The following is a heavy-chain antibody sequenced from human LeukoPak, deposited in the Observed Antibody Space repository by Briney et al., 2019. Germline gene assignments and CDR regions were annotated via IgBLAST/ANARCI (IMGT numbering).Heavy chain of an antibody. V-gene: IGHV4-59*08. D-gene: IGHD6-19*01. CDR3: TRLPSSGQTYFDY. CDR2: ISYSGST. Sequence: SETLSLTCTVSGGSINSYYWSWIRQPPGKGLEWIGYISYSGSTNYNPSLKSRVTISVDTSKNQFSLKLSSVTAADTAVYYSTRLPSSGQTYFDYWGQGTLVTVSS. J-gene: IGHJ4*02. CDR1: GGSINSYY.